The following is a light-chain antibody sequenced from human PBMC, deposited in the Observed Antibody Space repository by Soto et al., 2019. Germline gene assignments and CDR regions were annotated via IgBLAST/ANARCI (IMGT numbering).Light chain of an antibody. CDR2: GAS. CDR3: QQYNNWPLT. V-gene: IGKV3D-15*01. Sequence: IALTQSQATLSVCPGERATISCLASQSVSSNSTWHQQRPGQAPRLLIYGASTRATGVPARFSGGGSGTEFTLTITSLQSEDFAVYWCQQYNNWPLTFGPGTRLEIK. J-gene: IGKJ5*01. CDR1: QSVSSN.